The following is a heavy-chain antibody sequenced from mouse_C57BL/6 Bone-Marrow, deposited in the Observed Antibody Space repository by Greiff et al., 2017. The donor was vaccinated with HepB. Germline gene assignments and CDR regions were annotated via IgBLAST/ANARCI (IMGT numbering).Heavy chain of an antibody. J-gene: IGHJ4*01. CDR3: ARKRVTGASYYAMDY. V-gene: IGHV1-78*01. CDR2: IYPRDGST. CDR1: GYTFTDHT. Sequence: QVQLQQSDAELVKPEASVKISCKVSGYTFTDHTIHWMKQRPEQGLEWIGYIYPRDGSTKYNEKFKGKATLTADKSSSTAYMQLNSLTSEDSAVYFCARKRVTGASYYAMDYWGQGTSVTVSS. D-gene: IGHD4-1*01.